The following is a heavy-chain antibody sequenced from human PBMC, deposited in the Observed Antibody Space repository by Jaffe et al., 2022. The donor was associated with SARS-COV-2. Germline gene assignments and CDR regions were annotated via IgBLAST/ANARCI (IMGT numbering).Heavy chain of an antibody. CDR1: GYTFMDYD. Sequence: QVQLVQSGAEVKKPGASVKVSCKASGYTFMDYDISWVRQATGQGLEWMGWMNPNNGNSGSAQKFQGRITMTRDTSISTAYMELSSLRSEDTAVYFCARGGFLERLTWERHFDSWGQGSLVIVS. V-gene: IGHV1-8*01. CDR2: MNPNNGNS. D-gene: IGHD3-3*01. CDR3: ARGGFLERLTWERHFDS. J-gene: IGHJ4*02.